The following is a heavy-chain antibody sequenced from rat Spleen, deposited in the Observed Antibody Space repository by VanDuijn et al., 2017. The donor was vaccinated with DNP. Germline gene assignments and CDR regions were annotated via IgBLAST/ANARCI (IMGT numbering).Heavy chain of an antibody. CDR3: ARHVLPLRVWDY. CDR2: IRYAGDNK. Sequence: EVQLVESGGGLVQPGRSLKLSCVASGFTFNDFYMAWVRQTPQKGLEWVASIRYAGDNKEYGDSGKGRFTISRDIAKSTLYLQMNSLRSEDMATYYCARHVLPLRVWDYWGQGVMVTVSS. J-gene: IGHJ2*01. CDR1: GFTFNDFY. V-gene: IGHV5-22*01. D-gene: IGHD1-4*01.